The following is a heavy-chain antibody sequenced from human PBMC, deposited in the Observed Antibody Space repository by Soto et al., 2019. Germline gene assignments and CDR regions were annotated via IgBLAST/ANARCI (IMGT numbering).Heavy chain of an antibody. CDR1: GYTFTSYG. CDR3: TREPNSFDC. V-gene: IGHV1-18*01. Sequence: QVQLVQSGAEVKKPGASVKVSCKASGYTFTSYGISWVRQAPGQGLEWMGWISAYNGNTNYAQKLQGRVTMSTDTSTSTAYLELTSLGSDATAVYYSTREPNSFDCWGQGTLVTFSS. J-gene: IGHJ4*02. CDR2: ISAYNGNT.